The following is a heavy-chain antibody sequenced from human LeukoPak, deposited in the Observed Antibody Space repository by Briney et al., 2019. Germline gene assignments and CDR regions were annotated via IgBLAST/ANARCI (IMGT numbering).Heavy chain of an antibody. J-gene: IGHJ6*03. CDR3: ARGFYGGYYYYYYMDV. CDR2: IYPDDSET. Sequence: GESLKISCQGSGYSFNTYWIAWVRQVSGKGLEWVGIIYPDDSETKYSPSFQGQVTISADRSISTAYLQWSSLKASDTAMYYCARGFYGGYYYYYYMDVWGKGTTVTVSS. D-gene: IGHD4/OR15-4a*01. CDR1: GYSFNTYW. V-gene: IGHV5-51*01.